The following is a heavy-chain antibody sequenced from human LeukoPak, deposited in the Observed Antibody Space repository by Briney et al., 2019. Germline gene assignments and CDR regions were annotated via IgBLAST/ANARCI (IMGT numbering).Heavy chain of an antibody. CDR3: ARTTFSSGWYGDYFDY. V-gene: IGHV1-2*02. D-gene: IGHD6-19*01. Sequence: NPNSGGTNYAQKFQGRVTMTRDTSISTAYMELSRLRSDDTAVYYCARTTFSSGWYGDYFDYWGQGTLVTVSS. J-gene: IGHJ4*02. CDR2: NPNSGGT.